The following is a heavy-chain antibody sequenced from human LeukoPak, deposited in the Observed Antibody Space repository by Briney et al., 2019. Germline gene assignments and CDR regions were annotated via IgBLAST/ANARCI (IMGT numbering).Heavy chain of an antibody. CDR1: GFTVSSNY. V-gene: IGHV3-74*01. CDR3: ARALGDI. CDR2: INGDGSST. J-gene: IGHJ4*02. Sequence: PGGSLRLSCAASGFTVSSNYMSWVRQAPGKGPVWVSRINGDGSSTSYGDSVKGRFTISRDNAKNTLYLQMNGLRVEDTAVYYCARALGDIRGQGTLVTVSS.